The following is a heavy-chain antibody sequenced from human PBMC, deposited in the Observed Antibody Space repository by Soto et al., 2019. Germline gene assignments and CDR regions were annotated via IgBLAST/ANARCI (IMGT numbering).Heavy chain of an antibody. CDR2: IYYSGST. J-gene: IGHJ3*02. D-gene: IGHD3-22*01. CDR3: ARHGTYYYDSSGDAFDI. V-gene: IGHV4-59*08. Sequence: SETLSLTCTVSGGSISSYYWSWIRQPPGKGLEWIGYIYYSGSTNYNPSLKSRVTISVDTSKNQFSLKLSSVTAADTAVYYCARHGTYYYDSSGDAFDIWGQGTMVTVSS. CDR1: GGSISSYY.